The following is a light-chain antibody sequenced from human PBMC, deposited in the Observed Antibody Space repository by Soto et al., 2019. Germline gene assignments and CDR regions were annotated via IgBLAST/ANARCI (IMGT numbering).Light chain of an antibody. CDR1: SSDVGGYNY. CDR2: EVS. Sequence: QSVLTQPATVSGSPGQSITISCTGTSSDVGGYNYVSWYQQHPGKAPKLMIYEVSDRPSGVSNRFSGSKSGNTASLTISGLHAEDEADYYCSSYTSSSTLDVFGTGTKVTVL. J-gene: IGLJ1*01. V-gene: IGLV2-14*01. CDR3: SSYTSSSTLDV.